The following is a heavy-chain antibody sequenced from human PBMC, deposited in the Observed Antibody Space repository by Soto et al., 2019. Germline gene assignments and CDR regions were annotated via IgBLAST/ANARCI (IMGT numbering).Heavy chain of an antibody. J-gene: IGHJ2*01. D-gene: IGHD2-15*01. CDR1: GYTFTSFT. CDR3: ARARFTVVTSRWYLDV. CDR2: INGGNGDT. Sequence: GASVKVSCKASGYTFTSFTMHWVRQAPGQRLEWMGCINGGNGDTKYSQKFPGRVTITRDTSATTAYMELSSLSFEDTAVYYCARARFTVVTSRWYLDVWGRGTLLTVSS. V-gene: IGHV1-3*01.